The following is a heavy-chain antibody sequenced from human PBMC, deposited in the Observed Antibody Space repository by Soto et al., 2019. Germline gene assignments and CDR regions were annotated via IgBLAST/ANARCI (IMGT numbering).Heavy chain of an antibody. J-gene: IGHJ5*02. CDR2: VSSTGST. Sequence: PSETLSLTCTVSGGSISNYYWNWIRQPADKRLEWIGRVSSTGSTYYNPSLKSRVTISVDTSKNQVSLNLTSVTAADSAKYYCARGVPAAGTDWFDPWGQGTLVTVSS. CDR1: GGSISNYY. D-gene: IGHD6-13*01. CDR3: ARGVPAAGTDWFDP. V-gene: IGHV4-4*07.